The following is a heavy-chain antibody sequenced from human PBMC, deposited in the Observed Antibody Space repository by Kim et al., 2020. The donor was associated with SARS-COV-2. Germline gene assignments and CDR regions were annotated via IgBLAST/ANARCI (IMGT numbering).Heavy chain of an antibody. V-gene: IGHV1-69*01. CDR3: ARGIDTAMVMTQLGY. Sequence: QKFQGRVTITADESTSTAYMELSSLRSEDTAVYYCARGIDTAMVMTQLGYWGQGTLVTVSS. D-gene: IGHD5-18*01. J-gene: IGHJ4*02.